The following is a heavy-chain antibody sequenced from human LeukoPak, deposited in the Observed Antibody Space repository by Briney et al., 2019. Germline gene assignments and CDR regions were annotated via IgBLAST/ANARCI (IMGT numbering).Heavy chain of an antibody. CDR2: IYYSGST. CDR1: GGSVSSDNYY. D-gene: IGHD6-19*01. Sequence: SETLSLTCTVSGGSVSSDNYYWSWIRQPPGRGLEWIGYIYYSGSTNYNPSLKSRVTISVDTSKNQFSLKLSFVTAADTAVYYCAKGGHSSGWYHDYWGQGTLVTVSS. J-gene: IGHJ4*02. V-gene: IGHV4-61*01. CDR3: AKGGHSSGWYHDY.